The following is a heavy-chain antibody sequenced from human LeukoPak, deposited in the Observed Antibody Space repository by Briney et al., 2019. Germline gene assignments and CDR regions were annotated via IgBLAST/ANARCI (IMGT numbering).Heavy chain of an antibody. J-gene: IGHJ4*02. CDR2: IYYTGST. V-gene: IGHV4-59*01. Sequence: SETLSLTCTVSGGSISTYYWSWIRQPPGKGLEWIGYIYYTGSTTYNPSLRSRVTISVDTSKNQFSLRLNSVTAADTAVYYWARGRGDSRGTSFDYWGQGTLVTVSS. D-gene: IGHD3-22*01. CDR1: GGSISTYY. CDR3: ARGRGDSRGTSFDY.